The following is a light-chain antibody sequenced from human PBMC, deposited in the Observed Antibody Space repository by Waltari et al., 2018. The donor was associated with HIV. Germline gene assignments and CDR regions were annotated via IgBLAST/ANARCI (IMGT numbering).Light chain of an antibody. CDR2: DDS. Sequence: SYVLTQPPSVSVAPGKTARITCGGNNIGSKSVHWYQQKPGQAPVLVIYDDSDRPSGISSLFSGSKSGNTASLTISGLQADDEAEYICCSYAGTVTYLVFGGGTKLTVL. J-gene: IGLJ2*01. V-gene: IGLV3-21*01. CDR1: NIGSKS. CDR3: CSYAGTVTYLV.